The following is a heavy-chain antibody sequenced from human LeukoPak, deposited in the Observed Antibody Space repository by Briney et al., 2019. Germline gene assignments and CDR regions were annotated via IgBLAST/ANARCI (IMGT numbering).Heavy chain of an antibody. CDR2: INWNGGST. J-gene: IGHJ5*02. Sequence: RPGGSLRLSCAASGFTFDDYGMSWVRQAPGKGLEWVSGINWNGGSTGYADSVKGRFTISRDNAKNSLYLQMNSLRAEDTALYYWASWGAYCSSTSCPNWFDPWGQGTLVTVSS. V-gene: IGHV3-20*04. D-gene: IGHD2-2*01. CDR1: GFTFDDYG. CDR3: ASWGAYCSSTSCPNWFDP.